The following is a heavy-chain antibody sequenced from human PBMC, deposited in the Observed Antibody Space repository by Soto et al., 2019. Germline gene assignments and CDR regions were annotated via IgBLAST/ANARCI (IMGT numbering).Heavy chain of an antibody. D-gene: IGHD2-8*01. CDR1: GFSFSSFA. J-gene: IGHJ6*02. V-gene: IGHV3-23*01. CDR2: ISGSADST. Sequence: PGGSLRLSCAASGFSFSSFAMNWVRQAPGKGLEWVSIISGSADSTFYADSVKGRFTISRDSSKSTLYLQINSLRAEDTAVYYCAKTRGAMIYAISVYGMDVWGQGTTVTV. CDR3: AKTRGAMIYAISVYGMDV.